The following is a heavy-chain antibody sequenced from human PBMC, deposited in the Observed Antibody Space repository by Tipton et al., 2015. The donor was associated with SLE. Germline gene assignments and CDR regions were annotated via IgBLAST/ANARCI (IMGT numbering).Heavy chain of an antibody. Sequence: TLSLTCTVSGGSISSYYWSWIRQPPGKGLEWIGYIYYSGSTNYNPSLKSRVTISVGTSKNQFSLKLSSVTAADTAVYYCARVGPSTPINDILTGSGAFDIWGQGTMVTVSS. CDR3: ARVGPSTPINDILTGSGAFDI. V-gene: IGHV4-59*01. CDR2: IYYSGST. D-gene: IGHD3-9*01. CDR1: GGSISSYY. J-gene: IGHJ3*02.